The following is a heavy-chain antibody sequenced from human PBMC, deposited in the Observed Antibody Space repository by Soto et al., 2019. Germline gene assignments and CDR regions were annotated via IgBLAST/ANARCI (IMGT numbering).Heavy chain of an antibody. V-gene: IGHV1-18*04. CDR2: ISAYNGST. D-gene: IGHD3-22*01. J-gene: IGHJ4*02. CDR1: GYTFTSYG. CDR3: ARAFPDKGTSGYYYSY. Sequence: QVHLVQSGVEVKKPGASVRVSCKASGYTFTSYGITWVRQAPGQGLEWMGWISAYNGSTNYAQKLQGRVTMTTDTSTSTAYLELRSLSSDDTAVYYCARAFPDKGTSGYYYSYWGQGTLVTVSS.